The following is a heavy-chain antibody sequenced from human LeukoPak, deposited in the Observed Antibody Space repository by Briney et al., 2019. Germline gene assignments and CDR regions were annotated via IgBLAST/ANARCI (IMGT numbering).Heavy chain of an antibody. D-gene: IGHD3-22*01. Sequence: SETLSLTCSVSGASISSGSNYWGWIRQPPGKTLEWIGSIYSSGSTYYNSSLQSRVIIIIDTPKNHFSLTLSSVTAADTAVYYCARLSYYYDSSGYYIYYFDYWGQGTLVTVSS. J-gene: IGHJ4*02. CDR2: IYSSGST. CDR1: GASISSGSNY. V-gene: IGHV4-39*07. CDR3: ARLSYYYDSSGYYIYYFDY.